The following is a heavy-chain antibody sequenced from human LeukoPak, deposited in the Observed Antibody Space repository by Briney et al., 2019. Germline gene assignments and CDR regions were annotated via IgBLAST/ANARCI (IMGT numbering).Heavy chain of an antibody. CDR3: AKDRGQLVPKYNWFDP. CDR1: RFMFSSYA. CDR2: ISGSGGST. V-gene: IGHV3-23*01. J-gene: IGHJ5*02. Sequence: GGSLRLSCAASRFMFSSYAMSWVRQAPGKGLEWVSGISGSGGSTYYADSVKGRFTISRDNSKNTLYLQMNSLRAEDTAVYYCAKDRGQLVPKYNWFDPWGQGTLVTVSS. D-gene: IGHD6-6*01.